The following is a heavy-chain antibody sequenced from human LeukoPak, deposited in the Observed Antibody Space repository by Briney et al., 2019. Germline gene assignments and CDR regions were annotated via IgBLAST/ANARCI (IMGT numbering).Heavy chain of an antibody. Sequence: XXPGKGXXXVSSISSSSSYIYYADSVKGRFTISRDNAKNSLYLQMNSPRAEDTAVYYCARVGTGSFDYWGQGTLVTVSS. J-gene: IGHJ4*02. CDR3: ARVGTGSFDY. D-gene: IGHD1-1*01. CDR2: ISSSSSYI. V-gene: IGHV3-21*01.